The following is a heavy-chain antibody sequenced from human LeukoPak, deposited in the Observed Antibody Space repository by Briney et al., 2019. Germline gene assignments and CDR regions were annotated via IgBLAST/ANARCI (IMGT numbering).Heavy chain of an antibody. CDR1: GGTFSSYA. CDR3: ARGPPDILTGYSSFDY. V-gene: IGHV1-69*13. D-gene: IGHD3-9*01. J-gene: IGHJ4*02. CDR2: IIPIFGTA. Sequence: VASVKVSCKASGGTFSSYAISWVRQAPGQGLEWMGGIIPIFGTANYAQKFQGRVTITADESTSTAYMELSSLRSEDTAVYYCARGPPDILTGYSSFDYWGQGTLVTVSS.